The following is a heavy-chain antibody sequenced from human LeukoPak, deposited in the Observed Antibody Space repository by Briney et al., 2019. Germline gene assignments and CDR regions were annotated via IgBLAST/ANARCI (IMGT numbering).Heavy chain of an antibody. CDR2: IIPIFGTA. J-gene: IGHJ6*03. CDR3: ARSGAVVVTAKSYYYYYYMDV. Sequence: SVKVSCKASGGTFSSYAISWVRQAPGQGLEWMGGIIPIFGTANYAQKLQGRVTITMDETTSTAYMELSSLRSEDTAVYYCARSGAVVVTAKSYYYYYYMDVWGKGTTVTVSS. CDR1: GGTFSSYA. V-gene: IGHV1-69*05. D-gene: IGHD2-21*02.